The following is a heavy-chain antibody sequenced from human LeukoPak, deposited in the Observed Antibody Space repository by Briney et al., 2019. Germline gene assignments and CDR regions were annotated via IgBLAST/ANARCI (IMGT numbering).Heavy chain of an antibody. V-gene: IGHV4-34*01. J-gene: IGHJ4*02. Sequence: SETLSLTCAVYGGSFSGYYWSWIRQPPGKGLEWIGEINHSGSTNYNLSLKSRVTISVDTSKNQFSLKLSSVTAADTAVYYCARAGRDGYDYFDYWGQGTLVTVSS. CDR1: GGSFSGYY. D-gene: IGHD5-12*01. CDR2: INHSGST. CDR3: ARAGRDGYDYFDY.